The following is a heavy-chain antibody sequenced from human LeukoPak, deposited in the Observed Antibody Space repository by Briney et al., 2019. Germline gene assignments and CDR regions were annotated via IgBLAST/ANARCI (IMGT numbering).Heavy chain of an antibody. CDR3: ARDCSSTRCQGPVFDN. CDR2: IHPSGGNT. J-gene: IGHJ4*02. Sequence: ASVNVSRKASGYTFTSNYMHWVRQAPGQGLEWMGIIHPSGGNTNYAQKFQGRVAMTRDTSTSTVYMELSSLRSEDTAIYYCARDCSSTRCQGPVFDNWGQGTLVTVCS. V-gene: IGHV1-46*01. D-gene: IGHD2-2*01. CDR1: GYTFTSNY.